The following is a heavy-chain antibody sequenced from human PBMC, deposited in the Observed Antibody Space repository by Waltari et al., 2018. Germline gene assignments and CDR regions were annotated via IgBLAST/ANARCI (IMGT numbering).Heavy chain of an antibody. CDR2: INPSRGGQ. CDR1: GYTFTGYY. Sequence: QVQLVQSGAEVKKPGASVKVSCKASGYTFTGYYMHWVRQAPGQGLEVMGRINPSRGGQNYAQRLQGGVTMSRDTYIRTAYMELSRLRCDDTAVYYCARDGQWPFVGSVDICGQGTMVTVSS. CDR3: ARDGQWPFVGSVDI. J-gene: IGHJ3*02. V-gene: IGHV1-2*06. D-gene: IGHD6-19*01.